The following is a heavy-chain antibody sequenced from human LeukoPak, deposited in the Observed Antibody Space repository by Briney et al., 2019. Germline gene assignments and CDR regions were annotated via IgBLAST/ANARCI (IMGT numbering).Heavy chain of an antibody. CDR3: ARLGWGYYYPLGVDY. D-gene: IGHD3-10*01. CDR1: GYSISSGYY. Sequence: SETLSLTCAVSGYSISSGYYWGWIRQPPGKGLEWIGSIYHSGSTYYNPSLKSRVTISVDTSKNQFSLKLSSVTAADTAVYYCARLGWGYYYPLGVDYWGQGTLVTVSS. J-gene: IGHJ4*02. CDR2: IYHSGST. V-gene: IGHV4-38-2*01.